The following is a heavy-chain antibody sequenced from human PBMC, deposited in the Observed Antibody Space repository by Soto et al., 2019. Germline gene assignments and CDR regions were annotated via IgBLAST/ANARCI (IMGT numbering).Heavy chain of an antibody. D-gene: IGHD3-22*01. CDR2: INPNSGGT. Sequence: GASVKVSCKASGYTFTGYYMHGVRQAPGQGLEWMGWINPNSGGTNYAQKFQGRVTMTRDTSISTAYMELSRLRSDDTAVYYCARDPSMLVVVINTLFDYCGQGTLVTVCS. V-gene: IGHV1-2*02. CDR1: GYTFTGYY. J-gene: IGHJ4*02. CDR3: ARDPSMLVVVINTLFDY.